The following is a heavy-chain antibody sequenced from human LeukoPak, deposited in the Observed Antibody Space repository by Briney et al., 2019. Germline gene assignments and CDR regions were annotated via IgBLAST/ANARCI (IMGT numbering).Heavy chain of an antibody. CDR3: ARNVSATVTTGP. CDR2: IHHSGTT. J-gene: IGHJ5*02. CDR1: GDSISSNSW. D-gene: IGHD4-17*01. Sequence: SETLSLTCAVSGDSISSNSWWGWVRQPPKKGLEWIGEIHHSGTTNYNPSLKSRVTISVDESNNQFSLKLSSLTAADTAVYYCARNVSATVTTGPWGQGTLVTVSS. V-gene: IGHV4-4*02.